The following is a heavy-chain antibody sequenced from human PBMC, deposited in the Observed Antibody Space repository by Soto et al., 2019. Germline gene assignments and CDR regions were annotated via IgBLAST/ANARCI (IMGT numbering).Heavy chain of an antibody. V-gene: IGHV4-30-4*08. CDR1: GDSISSDYYH. CDR2: IHHSGSI. J-gene: IGHJ6*02. CDR3: AREDDGGDSLDV. Sequence: QVQLQQSGPGLVKPSQTLSRTCTVSGDSISSDYYHWTWIRQSPGKGLEWIGYIHHSGSILYNPSFKNRVTISVDTSKNQCSLHLTSVTAADTAVYFCAREDDGGDSLDVWGQGTTVTVSS. D-gene: IGHD2-21*02.